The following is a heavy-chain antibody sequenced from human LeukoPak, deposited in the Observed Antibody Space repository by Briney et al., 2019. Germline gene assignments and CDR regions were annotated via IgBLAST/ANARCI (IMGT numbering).Heavy chain of an antibody. Sequence: PGGSLRLSCAASGFTFSGYSMNWVRQAPGKGLEWVSSITSSSNYIYYADSLKGRFTISRDNAKNFLYLQMNSLRAEDTAVYYCATRLERGVMHDYYYYYYMDVWGKGTTVTVSS. V-gene: IGHV3-21*01. CDR1: GFTFSGYS. J-gene: IGHJ6*03. CDR2: ITSSSNYI. D-gene: IGHD3-16*01. CDR3: ATRLERGVMHDYYYYYYMDV.